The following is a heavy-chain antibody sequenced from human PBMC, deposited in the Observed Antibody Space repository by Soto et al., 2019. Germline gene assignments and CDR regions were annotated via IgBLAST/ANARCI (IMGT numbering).Heavy chain of an antibody. CDR1: GGSISSYY. J-gene: IGHJ6*02. CDR2: INHSGST. CDR3: ARAPSRVSIYYYYYGMDV. V-gene: IGHV4-34*01. D-gene: IGHD3-3*02. Sequence: SETLSLTCTVSGGSISSYYWSWIRQPPGKGLEWIGEINHSGSTNYNPSLKSRVTISVDTSKNQFSLKLSSVTAADTAAYYCARAPSRVSIYYYYYGMDVWGQGTTVTVSS.